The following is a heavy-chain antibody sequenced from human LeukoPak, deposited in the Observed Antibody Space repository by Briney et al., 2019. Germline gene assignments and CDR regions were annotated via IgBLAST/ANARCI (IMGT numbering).Heavy chain of an antibody. Sequence: GGSLRLSCAASGFTFSSYSMNWVRQTPGKGLEWVSSISSSSSYIYYADSVKGRFTISRDNAKNSLYLQMNSLRAEDTAVYYCARDGIVGATNGFDYWGQGTLVTVSS. D-gene: IGHD1-26*01. CDR2: ISSSSSYI. CDR3: ARDGIVGATNGFDY. V-gene: IGHV3-21*01. J-gene: IGHJ4*02. CDR1: GFTFSSYS.